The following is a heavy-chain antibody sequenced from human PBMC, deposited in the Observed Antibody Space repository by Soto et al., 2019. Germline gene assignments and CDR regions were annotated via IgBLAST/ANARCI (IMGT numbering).Heavy chain of an antibody. Sequence: QVQLVQSGAEVKKPGYSVKVSCKASGGTFSSYAISWVRQAPGQGLEWMGGIIPIFGTANYAQKFQGRVTITADESTSTAYMELSSLRSEDTAVYYCARYCSGGSCYGMGGMDVWGQGTTVTVSS. CDR3: ARYCSGGSCYGMGGMDV. CDR2: IIPIFGTA. J-gene: IGHJ6*02. D-gene: IGHD2-15*01. CDR1: GGTFSSYA. V-gene: IGHV1-69*01.